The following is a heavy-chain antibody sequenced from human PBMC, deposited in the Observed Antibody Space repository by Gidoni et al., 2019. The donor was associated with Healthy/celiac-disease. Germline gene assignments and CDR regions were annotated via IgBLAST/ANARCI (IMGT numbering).Heavy chain of an antibody. Sequence: EVQLVASGGGLVQPGGSLRLSCSASVFTFSSDWMSWVRQAPGKGLVWVANIKQDGREKYYVDSVKGRFTISRDNAKNALYLQMNSLMAEDTAVYYCARDRALRFFDYWGQGTLVTVSS. CDR2: IKQDGREK. V-gene: IGHV3-7*03. CDR3: ARDRALRFFDY. J-gene: IGHJ4*02. CDR1: VFTFSSDW.